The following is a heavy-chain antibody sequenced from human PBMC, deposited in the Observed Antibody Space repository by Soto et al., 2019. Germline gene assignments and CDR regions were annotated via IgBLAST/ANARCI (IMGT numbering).Heavy chain of an antibody. CDR2: ISWNSGYI. Sequence: VQLVESGGGLVQPGRSLRLSCAASGFTFDDYSIHWVRQAPGKGLEWVSGISWNSGYIGYADSVKGRFTISRDNAKNSLYLQMNSLRAEDTALYFCVKDKGTWQYFDFWGQGTLVTVSS. CDR1: GFTFDDYS. J-gene: IGHJ4*02. D-gene: IGHD3-10*01. CDR3: VKDKGTWQYFDF. V-gene: IGHV3-9*01.